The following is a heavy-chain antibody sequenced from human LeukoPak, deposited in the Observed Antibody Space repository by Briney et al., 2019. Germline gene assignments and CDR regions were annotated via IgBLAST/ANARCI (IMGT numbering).Heavy chain of an antibody. CDR1: GFTFSNYN. CDR2: ISSRGSYT. V-gene: IGHV3-21*06. D-gene: IGHD3-22*01. CDR3: ARSQGGTMSLRHFDL. Sequence: GGSLRLSCAASGFTFSNYNMNWVRQAPGKGLEWVSYISSRGSYTYYADSVKGRFTISRDNAKNSLYLQMNSLRAEDTAVYYCARSQGGTMSLRHFDLWGRGTLVTVSS. J-gene: IGHJ2*01.